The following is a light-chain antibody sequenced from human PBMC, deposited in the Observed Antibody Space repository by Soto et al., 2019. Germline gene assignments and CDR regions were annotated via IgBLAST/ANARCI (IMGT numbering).Light chain of an antibody. Sequence: GDRITITCRASQNINTWLAWYQQKPGKAPKLLIYDASRLESGVPSRLSGSGSGTEFTLTISSLQPEDFASYYCKQYNFYWTFGKGTKVDIK. V-gene: IGKV1-5*01. J-gene: IGKJ1*01. CDR3: KQYNFYWT. CDR2: DAS. CDR1: QNINTW.